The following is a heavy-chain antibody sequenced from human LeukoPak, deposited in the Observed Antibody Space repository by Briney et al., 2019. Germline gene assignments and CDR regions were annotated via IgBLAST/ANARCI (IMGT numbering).Heavy chain of an antibody. CDR3: AKGGHADYGDYSHLWYFDL. CDR1: GFTFSSYS. D-gene: IGHD4-17*01. CDR2: ISSSSSYI. V-gene: IGHV3-21*01. Sequence: PGGSLRLSCAASGFTFSSYSMNWVRQAPGKGLEWVSSISSSSSYIYYADSVKGRFTISRDNAKNSLYLQMNSLRAEDTAVYYCAKGGHADYGDYSHLWYFDLWGRGTLVTVSS. J-gene: IGHJ2*01.